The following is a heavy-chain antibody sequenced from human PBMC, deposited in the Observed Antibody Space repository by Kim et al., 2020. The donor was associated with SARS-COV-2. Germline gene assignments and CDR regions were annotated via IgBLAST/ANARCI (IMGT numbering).Heavy chain of an antibody. CDR3: ARGKPPLNRYSGSYSRLDYFDY. CDR1: GYTFTGYY. Sequence: ASVKVSCKASGYTFTGYYMHWVRQAPGQGLEWMGWINPNSGGTNYAQKFQGRVTMTRDTSISTAYMELSRLRSDDTAVYYCARGKPPLNRYSGSYSRLDYFDYWGQGTLVTVSS. V-gene: IGHV1-2*02. D-gene: IGHD1-26*01. J-gene: IGHJ4*02. CDR2: INPNSGGT.